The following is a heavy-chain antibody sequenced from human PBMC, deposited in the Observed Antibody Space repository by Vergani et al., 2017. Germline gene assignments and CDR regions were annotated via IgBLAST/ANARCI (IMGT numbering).Heavy chain of an antibody. J-gene: IGHJ4*02. V-gene: IGHV3-23*01. CDR1: GFTFSSYA. Sequence: EVQLLESGGGLVQPGGSLRLSCAASGFTFSSYAMSWVRQAPGKGLEWVSAISGSGGSTYYADSVKGRFTISRDNSKNTLYLQMNSLRAEDTAIYYCAKDPRNRVGASSGLFDYWGQGTLVTVSS. D-gene: IGHD1-26*01. CDR3: AKDPRNRVGASSGLFDY. CDR2: ISGSGGST.